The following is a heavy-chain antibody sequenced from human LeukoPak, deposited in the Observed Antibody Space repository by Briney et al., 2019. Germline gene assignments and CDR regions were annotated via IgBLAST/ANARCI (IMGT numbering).Heavy chain of an antibody. Sequence: GGSLRLFCAASGFTFSGYAMHWVRQAPGKGLEGVAVISYDGSNKYYADSVRGRFTISRDNSKNTLYLQMNSLRAEDTAVYYCARDTTNSGYDFIFDYWGQGTLVTVSS. CDR3: ARDTTNSGYDFIFDY. CDR1: GFTFSGYA. J-gene: IGHJ4*02. V-gene: IGHV3-30-3*01. D-gene: IGHD5-12*01. CDR2: ISYDGSNK.